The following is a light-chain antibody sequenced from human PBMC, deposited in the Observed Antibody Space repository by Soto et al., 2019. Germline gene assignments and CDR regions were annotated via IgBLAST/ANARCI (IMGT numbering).Light chain of an antibody. CDR3: QQLRSYPST. CDR1: QSVSNNY. CDR2: AAS. V-gene: IGKV3D-20*02. J-gene: IGKJ4*01. Sequence: EIVLTQSPGTLSLSPGERATLSCRASQSVSNNYLAWYQQKPGQAPRLLIYAASSRATGSPDRFSGGGSGTDFTLTISGLQPEDFAAYYCQQLRSYPSTFGGGTKVDIK.